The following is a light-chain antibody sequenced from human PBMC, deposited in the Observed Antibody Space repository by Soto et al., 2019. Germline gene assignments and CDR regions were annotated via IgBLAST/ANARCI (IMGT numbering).Light chain of an antibody. Sequence: DIQMTQSPSTLSGSVGGRVTITCRASQTISSWLAWYQQKPGKAPKLLIYKASTLKSGVPSRFSGSGSETEFTLTISSLQPDDFATYYCQHYNSYSEAFGQGTKVDIK. CDR2: KAS. V-gene: IGKV1-5*03. J-gene: IGKJ1*01. CDR1: QTISSW. CDR3: QHYNSYSEA.